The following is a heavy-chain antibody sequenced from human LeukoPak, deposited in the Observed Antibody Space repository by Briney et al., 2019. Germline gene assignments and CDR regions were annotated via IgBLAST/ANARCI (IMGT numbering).Heavy chain of an antibody. CDR2: MSYDGSLT. CDR1: GFTFSIYG. Sequence: PGGSLRLSCAASGFTFSIYGMFWVRQAPGKGLEWVAYMSYDGSLTNYADSVRGRFIISRDNSKNTLSLQLNSLRTEDTAVYYCAKKFVGNDNHIDYWGRGTLVTVSS. V-gene: IGHV3-30*18. D-gene: IGHD3-9*01. CDR3: AKKFVGNDNHIDY. J-gene: IGHJ4*02.